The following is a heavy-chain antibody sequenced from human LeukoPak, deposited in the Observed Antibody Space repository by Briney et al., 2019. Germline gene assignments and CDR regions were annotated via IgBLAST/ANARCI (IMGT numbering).Heavy chain of an antibody. CDR3: ASRIAVAGTAFDY. V-gene: IGHV4-39*01. CDR2: IYYSGST. Sequence: SETLSLTCTVSGGSISSSSYYWGRIRQPPGQGLVWIGSIYYSGSTYYNPSLKSRVTISVDTSKNQFSLKLSSVTAADTAVYYCASRIAVAGTAFDYWGQGTLVTVSS. J-gene: IGHJ4*02. D-gene: IGHD6-19*01. CDR1: GGSISSSSYY.